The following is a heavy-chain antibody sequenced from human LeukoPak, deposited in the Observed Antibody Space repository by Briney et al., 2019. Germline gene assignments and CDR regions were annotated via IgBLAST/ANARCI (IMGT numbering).Heavy chain of an antibody. CDR3: AKRGVVIRVILVGFHKEAYYFDS. Sequence: GGSLRLSCAVSGITLSNYGMSWVRQAPGKGLEWVAGISDSGGRTNYADSVKGRSTISRDNPKNTLYLQMNSLRAEDTAVYFCAKRGVVIRVILVGFHKEAYYFDSWGQGVLVTVSS. CDR1: GITLSNYG. J-gene: IGHJ4*02. D-gene: IGHD3-22*01. V-gene: IGHV3-23*01. CDR2: ISDSGGRT.